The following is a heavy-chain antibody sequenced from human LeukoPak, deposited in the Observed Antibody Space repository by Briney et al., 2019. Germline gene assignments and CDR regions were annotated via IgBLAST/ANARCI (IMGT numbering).Heavy chain of an antibody. CDR2: ITIHNGNT. CDR1: GYTFTSYG. Sequence: GASVKVSCKASGYTFTSYGISWVRQAPGQGLEWMGWITIHNGNTRYAQKVQGRVTMTTDTSTSIAYMELRSLTSDDTAVYYCARKGTSGWVGFEIWGQGTMVTVSS. CDR3: ARKGTSGWVGFEI. D-gene: IGHD6-19*01. V-gene: IGHV1-18*01. J-gene: IGHJ3*02.